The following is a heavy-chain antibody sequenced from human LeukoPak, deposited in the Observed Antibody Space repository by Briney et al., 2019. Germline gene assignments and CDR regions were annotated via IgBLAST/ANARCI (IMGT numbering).Heavy chain of an antibody. Sequence: PGGSLRLSCAASGFTFSSHGMHWVRQAPGKGLEWVALIWFDGSKKVYADSVKGRVTISRDDSKNTLYLDINSLRVEDTAVYSCVREASGYYRGFWGQGALVTVSS. CDR2: IWFDGSKK. D-gene: IGHD3-3*01. CDR3: VREASGYYRGF. CDR1: GFTFSSHG. J-gene: IGHJ4*02. V-gene: IGHV3-33*01.